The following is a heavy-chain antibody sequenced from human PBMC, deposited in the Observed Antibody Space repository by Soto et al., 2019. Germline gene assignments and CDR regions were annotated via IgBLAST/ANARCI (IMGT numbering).Heavy chain of an antibody. CDR2: IYYSGST. CDR1: GGSISSYY. J-gene: IGHJ3*02. D-gene: IGHD3-10*01. CDR3: ARVWGGAFDI. V-gene: IGHV4-59*01. Sequence: PSETLSLTCTGSGGSISSYYWSCIRQPPGKGLEWIGYIYYSGSTNYNPSLKSRVTISVDTSKNQFSLKLSSVTAADTAVYYCARVWGGAFDIWGQGTMVTVSS.